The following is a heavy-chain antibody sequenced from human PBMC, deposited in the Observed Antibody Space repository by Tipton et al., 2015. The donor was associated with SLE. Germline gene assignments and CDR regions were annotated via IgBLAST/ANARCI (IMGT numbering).Heavy chain of an antibody. Sequence: TLSLTCAVYGGSFNGYYWSWIRQHPGKGLEWIGYIYYSGSTYYNPSLKSRVTISVDTSKNQFSLKLSSVTAADTAVYYCARGPEMEWLRGSAFDIWGQGTMVTVSS. CDR3: ARGPEMEWLRGSAFDI. CDR2: IYYSGST. CDR1: GGSFNGYY. J-gene: IGHJ3*02. V-gene: IGHV4-31*11. D-gene: IGHD3-3*01.